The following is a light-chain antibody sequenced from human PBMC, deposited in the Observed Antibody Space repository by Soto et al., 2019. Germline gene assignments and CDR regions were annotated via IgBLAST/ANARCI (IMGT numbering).Light chain of an antibody. J-gene: IGLJ2*01. V-gene: IGLV2-23*02. CDR2: EVT. CDR3: CSYAGTSNFLV. CDR1: SSDVGSYNL. Sequence: QSALTQPASVSGSPGQSITISCTGTSSDVGSYNLVSWYQHHPGKAPKLIIYEVTKRPSGVSYRFSGSKSGNKASLTISGLQAEDGAVYHCCSYAGTSNFLVFGGGTKVTVL.